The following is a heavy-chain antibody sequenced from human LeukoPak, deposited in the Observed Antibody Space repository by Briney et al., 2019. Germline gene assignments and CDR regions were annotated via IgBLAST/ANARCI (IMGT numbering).Heavy chain of an antibody. CDR3: AGSYYGFWSGYPLWFDP. V-gene: IGHV4-39*01. D-gene: IGHD3-3*01. Sequence: PSETLSLTCTVSGGSISSSSYYWGWIRQPPGKRLEWIGSIYYSGSTYYNPSLKSRVTISVDTSKNQFSLKLSSVTAADTAVYYCAGSYYGFWSGYPLWFDPWGQGTLVTVSS. CDR1: GGSISSSSYY. J-gene: IGHJ5*02. CDR2: IYYSGST.